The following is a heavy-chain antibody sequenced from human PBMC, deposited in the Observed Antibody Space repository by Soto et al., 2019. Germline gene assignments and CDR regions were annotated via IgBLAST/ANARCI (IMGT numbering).Heavy chain of an antibody. CDR3: ARVVQPLQAYYYGMDV. D-gene: IGHD2-15*01. CDR1: GFTFSSYA. V-gene: IGHV3-23*01. Sequence: PGGSLRLSCAASGFTFSSYAMSWVRQAPGKGLEWVSAISGSGGSTYYADSVKGRFTISRDNSKNTLYLQMNSLRAEDTAVYYCARVVQPLQAYYYGMDVWGQGTTVTVSS. J-gene: IGHJ6*02. CDR2: ISGSGGST.